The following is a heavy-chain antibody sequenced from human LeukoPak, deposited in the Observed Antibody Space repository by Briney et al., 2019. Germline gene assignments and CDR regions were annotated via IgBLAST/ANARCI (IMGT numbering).Heavy chain of an antibody. CDR2: INHSGST. CDR3: ARKRRYYYDSSGTYYFDY. CDR1: GGSFSGYY. D-gene: IGHD3-22*01. Sequence: SETLSLTCAVYGGSFSGYYWSWIRQPPGKGLEWIGEINHSGSTNYNPSLKSRVTISVDTSKNQFSLKLSSVTAADTAVYYCARKRRYYYDSSGTYYFDYWGQGTLVTVSS. V-gene: IGHV4-34*01. J-gene: IGHJ4*02.